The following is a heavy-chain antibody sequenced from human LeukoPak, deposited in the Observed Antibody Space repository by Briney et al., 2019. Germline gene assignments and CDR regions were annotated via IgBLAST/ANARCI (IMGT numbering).Heavy chain of an antibody. CDR2: IVVGSGNT. CDR1: GSTFTSSA. CDR3: AAELDAEITGTTSFDY. V-gene: IGHV1-58*02. D-gene: IGHD1-7*01. Sequence: SVKVSCKASGSTFTSSAMQWVRQARGQRLEWIGWIVVGSGNTNYAQKFQERVTITRDMSTSTAYMELSSLRSEDTAVYYCAAELDAEITGTTSFDYWGQGTLVTVSS. J-gene: IGHJ4*02.